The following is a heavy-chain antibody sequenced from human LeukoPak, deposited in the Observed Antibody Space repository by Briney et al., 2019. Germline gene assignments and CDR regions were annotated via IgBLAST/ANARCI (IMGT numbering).Heavy chain of an antibody. CDR1: GGSISSYY. CDR3: AKRQGPNSGSYDYFDP. Sequence: SETLSLTCTVSGGSISSYYWSWIRQPPGQGLEWIAYIHSSGYTNYNPSLKSRVTISVDTSKNQFSLKVTSVTAADTAVYHCAKRQGPNSGSYDYFDPWGQGTLVTVSS. D-gene: IGHD1-26*01. V-gene: IGHV4-4*09. J-gene: IGHJ5*02. CDR2: IHSSGYT.